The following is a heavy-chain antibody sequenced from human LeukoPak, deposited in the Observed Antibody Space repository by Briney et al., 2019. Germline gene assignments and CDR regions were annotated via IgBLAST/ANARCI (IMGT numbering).Heavy chain of an antibody. V-gene: IGHV3-7*01. J-gene: IGHJ4*02. D-gene: IGHD3-10*02. CDR3: ARGGYYYVH. CDR2: IKQDGSEK. CDR1: GFTFSSYG. Sequence: GGSLRLSCAASGFTFSSYGMSWVRQAPGKGLEWVANIKQDGSEKYYVDSVKGRFTISRDNAKNSLYLQMNSLRAEDTAVYYCARGGYYYVHWGQGTLVTVSS.